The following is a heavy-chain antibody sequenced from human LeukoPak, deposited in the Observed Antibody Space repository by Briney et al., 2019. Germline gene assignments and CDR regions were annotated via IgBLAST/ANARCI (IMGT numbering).Heavy chain of an antibody. CDR3: AKDGGNSSSWYYFDY. CDR1: GFTFSSYG. CDR2: IWYDGSNK. J-gene: IGHJ4*02. Sequence: PGGSLRLSCAASGFTFSSYGMHWVRQAPGKGLEWVAVIWYDGSNKYYADSVKGRFTISRDNSKNTLYLQMNSLRAEDTAVYYCAKDGGNSSSWYYFDYWGQGTLVTVSP. D-gene: IGHD6-13*01. V-gene: IGHV3-33*06.